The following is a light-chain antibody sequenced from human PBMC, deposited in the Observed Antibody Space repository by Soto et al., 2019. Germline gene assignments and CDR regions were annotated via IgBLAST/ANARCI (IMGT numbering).Light chain of an antibody. Sequence: DIVMTQSPDSLAVSLGERATINCKSSQSVLYSSNNKNYLAWYQQKPGQPPKLLIYWASTRESGVPDRFSGSGGATDFTLTISSLQAEDVAVYYCQQYYSTPLTFGGGTKVEIK. CDR3: QQYYSTPLT. CDR2: WAS. V-gene: IGKV4-1*01. CDR1: QSVLYSSNNKNY. J-gene: IGKJ4*01.